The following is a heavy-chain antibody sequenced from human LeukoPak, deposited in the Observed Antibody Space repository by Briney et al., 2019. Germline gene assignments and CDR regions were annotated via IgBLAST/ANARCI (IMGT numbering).Heavy chain of an antibody. Sequence: PGPSLRPSCAASGFTFSSYSMNCVRQAPGKGLEWISSISSSSSYIYYADSVKGRFTISRDNAKNSLYLQMNSLRAEDTAVYYGARDLVPAAIYERNWFDPWGQGTLVTVSS. J-gene: IGHJ5*02. V-gene: IGHV3-21*01. CDR2: ISSSSSYI. CDR3: ARDLVPAAIYERNWFDP. D-gene: IGHD2-2*02. CDR1: GFTFSSYS.